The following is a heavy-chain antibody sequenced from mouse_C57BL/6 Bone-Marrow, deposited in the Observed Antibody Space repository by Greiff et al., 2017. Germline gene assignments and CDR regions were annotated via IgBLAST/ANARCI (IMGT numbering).Heavy chain of an antibody. CDR1: GYTFTRYG. V-gene: IGHV1-81*01. Sequence: VMLVESGAELARPGASVKLSCKASGYTFTRYGISWVKQRTGQGLEWIGEIYPRSGNTYYNEKFKGKATLTADKSSSTAYMELRSLTSEDSAVYFCAGGWLPPYWGQGTLVTVSA. CDR2: IYPRSGNT. J-gene: IGHJ3*01. CDR3: AGGWLPPY. D-gene: IGHD2-3*01.